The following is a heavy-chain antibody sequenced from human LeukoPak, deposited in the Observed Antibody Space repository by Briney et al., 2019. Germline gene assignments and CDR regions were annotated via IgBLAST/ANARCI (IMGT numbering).Heavy chain of an antibody. CDR2: IGGSGDNT. CDR1: GFTFSGYA. Sequence: PGGSLRFSCAASGFTFSGYAMGGVGRAPGKGLEEVSVIGGSGDNTYYADSVKGRFTISRDNSKNTLYVQVNSLGTEDTAAYNCAKGSYYDSSGSFYFDYWGQGTLVTVSS. D-gene: IGHD3-22*01. J-gene: IGHJ4*02. CDR3: AKGSYYDSSGSFYFDY. V-gene: IGHV3-23*01.